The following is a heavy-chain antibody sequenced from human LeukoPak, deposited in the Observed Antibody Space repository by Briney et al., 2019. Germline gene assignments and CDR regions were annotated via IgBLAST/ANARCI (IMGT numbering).Heavy chain of an antibody. CDR2: IYYSGST. CDR3: AREVSGILPL. CDR1: GGSISSYY. Sequence: SETLSLTCAVYGGSISSYYWSWIRQPPGKGLEWIGYIYYSGSTYYNPSLKSRVTISVDTSKNQFPLKLSSVTAADTAVYYCAREVSGILPLWGQGTLVTVSS. D-gene: IGHD2-15*01. V-gene: IGHV4-59*12. J-gene: IGHJ4*02.